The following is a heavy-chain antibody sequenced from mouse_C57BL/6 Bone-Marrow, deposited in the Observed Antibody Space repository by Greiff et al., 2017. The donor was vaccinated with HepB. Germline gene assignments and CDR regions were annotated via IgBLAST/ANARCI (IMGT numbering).Heavy chain of an antibody. CDR3: AIYYAYRRFGY. D-gene: IGHD2-1*01. J-gene: IGHJ3*01. V-gene: IGHV1-54*01. Sequence: QVQLQQSGAELVRPGTSVKVSCKASGYAFTNYLIEWVKQRPGQGLEWIGVINPGSGGTNYNEKFKGKATLTADKSSSTAYMQLSSLTSEDSSVYFCAIYYAYRRFGYWGEGTLVTVSA. CDR2: INPGSGGT. CDR1: GYAFTNYL.